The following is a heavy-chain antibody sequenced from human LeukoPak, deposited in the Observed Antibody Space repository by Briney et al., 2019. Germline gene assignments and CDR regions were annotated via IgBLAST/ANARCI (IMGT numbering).Heavy chain of an antibody. CDR1: GCTFTGYY. CDR2: INPNSGGT. Sequence: ASVKVSCKASGCTFTGYYMHWVRQAPGQGLEWMGRINPNSGGTNYAQKFQGRVTMTRDTSISTAYMELSRLRSDDTAVYYCARETYYYDSSGYIHDAFDIWGQGTMVTVSS. CDR3: ARETYYYDSSGYIHDAFDI. D-gene: IGHD3-22*01. J-gene: IGHJ3*02. V-gene: IGHV1-2*06.